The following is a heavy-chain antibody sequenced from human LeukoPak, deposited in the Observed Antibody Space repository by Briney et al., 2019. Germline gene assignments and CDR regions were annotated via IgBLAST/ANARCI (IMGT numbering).Heavy chain of an antibody. Sequence: PSETLSLTCAVYGGSLSGYYWSGILQPPGKGLEWIGEINHSGSTNYNPSLKSRVTISVDTSKNQFSLKLSSVTAADTAVYYCARLEPSMVRGVGFDYWGQGTLVTVSS. CDR2: INHSGST. CDR1: GGSLSGYY. J-gene: IGHJ4*02. CDR3: ARLEPSMVRGVGFDY. D-gene: IGHD3-10*01. V-gene: IGHV4-34*01.